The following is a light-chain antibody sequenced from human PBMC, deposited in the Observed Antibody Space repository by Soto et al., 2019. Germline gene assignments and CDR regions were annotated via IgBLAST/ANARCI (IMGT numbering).Light chain of an antibody. CDR3: CSYAGRYTLI. Sequence: QSALTQPRSVSGSPGQSVTISCTGTSSGVGAYNYVSWYQQHPGKAPKMMIYDVTKRPSGVPDRFSGSKSGNTASLTISGLRAEDDADYYCCSYAGRYTLILGGGTKVTVL. CDR1: SSGVGAYNY. CDR2: DVT. V-gene: IGLV2-11*01. J-gene: IGLJ2*01.